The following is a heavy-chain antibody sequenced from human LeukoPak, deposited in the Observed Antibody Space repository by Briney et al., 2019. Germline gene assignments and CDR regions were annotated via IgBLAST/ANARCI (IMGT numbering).Heavy chain of an antibody. CDR1: GGFISSSSYY. V-gene: IGHV4-39*01. J-gene: IGHJ5*02. D-gene: IGHD3-10*01. Sequence: SETLSLTCTVSGGFISSSSYYWGWIRQPPGKGLEWIGSIYYSGSTYYNPSLKSRVTISVDTSKNQFSLKLSSVTAADTAVYYCARGGSRGLAWSQGTLVTVSS. CDR2: IYYSGST. CDR3: ARGGSRGLA.